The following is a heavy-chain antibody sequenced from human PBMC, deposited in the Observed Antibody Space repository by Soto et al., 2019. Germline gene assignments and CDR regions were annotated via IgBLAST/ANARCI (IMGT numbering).Heavy chain of an antibody. J-gene: IGHJ5*02. Sequence: SETLSLTCTVSGGSISIYYWSWIRQPPGKGLEWIGYIYYSGSTNYNPSLKSRVTISVDTSKNQFSLKLSSVTAADTAVYYCVRWFGIEWFGPWGQGTLVTVSS. CDR1: GGSISIYY. CDR2: IYYSGST. V-gene: IGHV4-59*01. D-gene: IGHD3-10*01. CDR3: VRWFGIEWFGP.